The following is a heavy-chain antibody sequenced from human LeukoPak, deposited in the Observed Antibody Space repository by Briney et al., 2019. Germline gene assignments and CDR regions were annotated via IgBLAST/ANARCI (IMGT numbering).Heavy chain of an antibody. Sequence: SETLSLTCTVSGGSISSYYWSWIRQPPGKGLEWIGYIYSSGSTNYNPSLKSRVTISVDTSKNQFSLKLSSVTAADTAVYYCARGGGSGTALVQKFDYWGQGTLVTVSS. V-gene: IGHV4-59*01. D-gene: IGHD5-18*01. CDR2: IYSSGST. J-gene: IGHJ4*02. CDR1: GGSISSYY. CDR3: ARGGGSGTALVQKFDY.